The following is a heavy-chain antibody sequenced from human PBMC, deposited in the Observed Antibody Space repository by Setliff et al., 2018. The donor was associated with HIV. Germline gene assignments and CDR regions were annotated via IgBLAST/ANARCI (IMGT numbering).Heavy chain of an antibody. CDR1: GGSFSNYY. CDR3: ASSSLGQRGGMDV. CDR2: LSPSGTT. D-gene: IGHD6-25*01. Sequence: SETLSLTCTVYGGSFSNYYTNWIRQPPGKGLEWIGELSPSGTTRSNPSLQSRVTISLDTSKNQFSLKLSSVTAADTAVYYCASSSLGQRGGMDVWGQGTTVTVSS. V-gene: IGHV4-34*01. J-gene: IGHJ6*02.